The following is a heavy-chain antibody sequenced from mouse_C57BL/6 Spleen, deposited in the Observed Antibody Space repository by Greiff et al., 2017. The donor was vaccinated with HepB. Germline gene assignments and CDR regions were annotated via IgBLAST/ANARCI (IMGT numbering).Heavy chain of an antibody. CDR2: IDPEDGDT. D-gene: IGHD2-5*01. CDR1: GFNIKDYY. CDR3: AREDYYSNYYAMDY. V-gene: IGHV14-2*01. J-gene: IGHJ4*01. Sequence: VQLQQSGAELVKPGASVKLSCTASGFNIKDYYMHWVKQRTEQGLEWIGRIDPEDGDTKYAPKFQGKATITADTSSNTAYLQLSSLTSEDTDVYYCAREDYYSNYYAMDYWGQGTSVTVSS.